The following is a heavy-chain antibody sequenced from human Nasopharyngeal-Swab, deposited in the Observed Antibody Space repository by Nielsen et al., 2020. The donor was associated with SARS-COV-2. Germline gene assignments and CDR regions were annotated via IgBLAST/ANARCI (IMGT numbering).Heavy chain of an antibody. J-gene: IGHJ6*02. Sequence: SVKVSCKASGGTFSSHAISWVRQAPGQGLVWMGGIIPIFGAPSYAHKFQGRVTITADESSNTASLELSGLRSEDTAVYYCATSIAVAGTKHSYYYYYGMDVWGQGTTVTVSS. CDR2: IIPIFGAP. CDR1: GGTFSSHA. V-gene: IGHV1-69*13. D-gene: IGHD6-19*01. CDR3: ATSIAVAGTKHSYYYYYGMDV.